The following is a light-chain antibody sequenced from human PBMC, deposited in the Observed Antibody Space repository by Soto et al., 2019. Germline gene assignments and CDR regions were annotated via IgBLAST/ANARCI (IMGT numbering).Light chain of an antibody. CDR2: AAS. V-gene: IGKV3-15*01. CDR1: QSVSSN. Sequence: EIVLTQSPATLSLSPGERATLSCRASQSVSSNLAWYQQRPGQAPRLLIYAASTRATGIPARFSGSGSGTEFTLTISSLQSEDFAVYYCQQYNNWWTFGQGTKVDIK. J-gene: IGKJ1*01. CDR3: QQYNNWWT.